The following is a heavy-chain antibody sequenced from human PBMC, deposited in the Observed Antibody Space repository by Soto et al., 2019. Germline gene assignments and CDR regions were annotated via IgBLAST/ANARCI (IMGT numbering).Heavy chain of an antibody. CDR1: GGSISGSYYY. D-gene: IGHD1-20*01. J-gene: IGHJ4*02. CDR3: ASSQKGYNWNYFDH. Sequence: SETLSLTCPVSGGSISGSYYYWGWLRQSPGRGPEWIGSVFYTGFTSYNPSLESRVSVSVDTSKNQFSLKVSAVTAADTAVYYCASSQKGYNWNYFDHWGQGALVTVSS. CDR2: VFYTGFT. V-gene: IGHV4-39*01.